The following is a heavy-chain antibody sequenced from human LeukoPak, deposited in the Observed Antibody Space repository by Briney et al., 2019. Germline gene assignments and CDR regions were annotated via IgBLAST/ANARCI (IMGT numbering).Heavy chain of an antibody. Sequence: PGGSLRLSCVASGFTFNNYAMHWVRQAPGKGLEWVAVISYDGNNKYYADSVKGRFTITRGNSKNTPYLQMNSLRAEDTAVYYCAKYGAREPIAAAGTVDYWGQGTLVTVSS. J-gene: IGHJ4*02. D-gene: IGHD6-13*01. CDR3: AKYGAREPIAAAGTVDY. V-gene: IGHV3-30-3*02. CDR2: ISYDGNNK. CDR1: GFTFNNYA.